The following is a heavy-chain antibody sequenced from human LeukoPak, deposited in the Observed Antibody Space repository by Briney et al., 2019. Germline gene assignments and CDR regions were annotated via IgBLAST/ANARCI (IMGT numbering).Heavy chain of an antibody. V-gene: IGHV3-30*03. Sequence: GGSLRRSCAASGFTFSNYGVHWVRQASGKGLEWVAVISYDGSNKYYADSVKGRFTISRDNSKNTLYLQMNSLRAEDTAVYYCARDDAYQGVPAAITDYWGQGTLVTVSS. J-gene: IGHJ4*02. CDR1: GFTFSNYG. CDR2: ISYDGSNK. CDR3: ARDDAYQGVPAAITDY. D-gene: IGHD2-2*01.